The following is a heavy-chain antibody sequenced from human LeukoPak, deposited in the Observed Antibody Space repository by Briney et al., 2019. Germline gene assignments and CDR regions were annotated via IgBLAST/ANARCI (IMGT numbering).Heavy chain of an antibody. V-gene: IGHV3-21*01. Sequence: GGSLRLSCAASGFTFSSYSMNWVRQAPGKGLEWVSSISSSSSYIYYADSVKGRFTISRDNAKNSLYLQMNSLRAEDTAVYYCARPRRAAGTRGWFDPWXXXTLVTVSS. CDR3: ARPRRAAGTRGWFDP. J-gene: IGHJ5*02. CDR2: ISSSSSYI. CDR1: GFTFSSYS. D-gene: IGHD6-13*01.